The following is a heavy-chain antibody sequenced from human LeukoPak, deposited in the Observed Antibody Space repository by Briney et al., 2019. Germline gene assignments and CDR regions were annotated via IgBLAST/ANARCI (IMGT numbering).Heavy chain of an antibody. J-gene: IGHJ5*02. Sequence: SETLSLTCTVSGAPITSSNFYWAWIRQPPGKGLEPIGSISYTGSTYSNPSLNSRVTISVDTSKNQFSLKLSSVAAADTAMYYCARQGTMTRGGYWLDPWGQGTPVTVSS. CDR2: ISYTGST. CDR3: ARQGTMTRGGYWLDP. D-gene: IGHD3-10*01. CDR1: GAPITSSNFY. V-gene: IGHV4-39*01.